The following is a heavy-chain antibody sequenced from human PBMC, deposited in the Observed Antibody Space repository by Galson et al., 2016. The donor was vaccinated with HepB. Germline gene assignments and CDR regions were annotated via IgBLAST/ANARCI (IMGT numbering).Heavy chain of an antibody. J-gene: IGHJ3*02. Sequence: SLRLSCAASGITLRGYAMNWVRQAPGQGLDWVSCISRGGTYTYYADSVKGRFTVSRDNAKNSLYLQMNNLRAEDTALYYCASERLDSSGYSYPDAFEIWGLGTMVTVSS. CDR1: GITLRGYA. CDR2: ISRGGTYT. CDR3: ASERLDSSGYSYPDAFEI. D-gene: IGHD3-22*01. V-gene: IGHV3-21*01.